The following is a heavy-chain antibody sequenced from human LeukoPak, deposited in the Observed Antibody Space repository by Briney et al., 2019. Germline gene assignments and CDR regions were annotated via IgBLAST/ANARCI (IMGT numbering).Heavy chain of an antibody. CDR2: ISGSGANT. CDR3: AKPLATGYYFDY. D-gene: IGHD1-1*01. CDR1: GSTFSSYA. Sequence: GGSLRLSCAASGSTFSSYAMNWVRQTPGKGLEWVAAISGSGANTYYADSVKGRFTISRNNSMNTLYLQMNSLRAEDTAVYYCAKPLATGYYFDYWGQGTLVTVSS. J-gene: IGHJ4*02. V-gene: IGHV3-23*01.